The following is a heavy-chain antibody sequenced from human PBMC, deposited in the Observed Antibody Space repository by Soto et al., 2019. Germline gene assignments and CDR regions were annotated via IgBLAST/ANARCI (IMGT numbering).Heavy chain of an antibody. V-gene: IGHV4-4*02. CDR2: IYHSGST. J-gene: IGHJ6*02. CDR3: ARVIAAAGSGYGMDV. CDR1: GGSISSSNW. Sequence: SETLSLTXAVSGGSISSSNWWSWVRQPPGKGLEWIGEIYHSGSTNYNPSLKSRVTISVDKSKNQFSLKLSSVTAADTAVYYCARVIAAAGSGYGMDVWGQGTTVTVSS. D-gene: IGHD6-13*01.